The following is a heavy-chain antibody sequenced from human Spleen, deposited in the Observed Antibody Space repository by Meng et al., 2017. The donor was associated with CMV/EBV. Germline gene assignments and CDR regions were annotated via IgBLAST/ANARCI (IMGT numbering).Heavy chain of an antibody. V-gene: IGHV1-8*01. D-gene: IGHD6-19*01. J-gene: IGHJ4*02. CDR2: MNPNSGNT. CDR3: ARVEQWPSILFDS. Sequence: ASVKVSCKASGYIFSSHDINWVRQATGQGLEWMGWMNPNSGNTGYAQKFQGRVAMTRNTSINTAYMELSSLRTEDTAVYYCARVEQWPSILFDSWGQGTLVTVSS. CDR1: GYIFSSHD.